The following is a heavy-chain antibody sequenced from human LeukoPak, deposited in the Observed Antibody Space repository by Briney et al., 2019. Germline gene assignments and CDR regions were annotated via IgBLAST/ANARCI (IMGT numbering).Heavy chain of an antibody. CDR1: GLTFSSYA. CDR3: ATERGYSYGYGRFDY. V-gene: IGHV3-23*01. D-gene: IGHD5-18*01. Sequence: GGSLRLSCAASGLTFSSYAMSWVRQAPGKGLEWVSAIRGSGGSTYYADSVKGRFTISRDNSKNTLYLQMNSLRAEDTAVYSCATERGYSYGYGRFDYWGQGTLVTVSS. CDR2: IRGSGGST. J-gene: IGHJ4*02.